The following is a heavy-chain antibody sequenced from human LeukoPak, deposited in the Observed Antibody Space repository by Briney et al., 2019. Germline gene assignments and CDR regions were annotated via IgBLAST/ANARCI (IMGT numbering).Heavy chain of an antibody. CDR3: ASRPRNYGDFSFDY. J-gene: IGHJ4*02. D-gene: IGHD4-17*01. V-gene: IGHV4-59*08. CDR2: IYYSGST. Sequence: SETLSLTCTVSGGSISSYYWSWIRQPPGKGLEWIGYIYYSGSTNYNPSLKSRVTISVDTSKNQFSLKLSSVTAADTAVYYCASRPRNYGDFSFDYWGQGTLVTVSS. CDR1: GGSISSYY.